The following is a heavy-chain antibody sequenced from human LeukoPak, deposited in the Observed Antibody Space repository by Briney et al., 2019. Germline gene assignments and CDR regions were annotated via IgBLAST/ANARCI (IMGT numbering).Heavy chain of an antibody. Sequence: SETLSLTCTVSGGSVSDSRYYWGSIRQPPGKGLEWIGNMYYSGSANYNPSLKSRVTISIDTSKNQFSLKLSSVTAADTAVYYCARQSSYSSGWYFDYWGQGTLVTVAS. V-gene: IGHV4-39*01. CDR3: ARQSSYSSGWYFDY. CDR2: MYYSGSA. J-gene: IGHJ4*02. CDR1: GGSVSDSRYY. D-gene: IGHD6-19*01.